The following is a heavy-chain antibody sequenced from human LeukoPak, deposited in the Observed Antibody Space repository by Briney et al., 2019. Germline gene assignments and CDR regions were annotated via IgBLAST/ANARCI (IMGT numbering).Heavy chain of an antibody. CDR2: IYYSGST. CDR3: ARDRLGNTVDY. D-gene: IGHD2-8*02. CDR1: GGSISNYY. V-gene: IGHV4-59*01. J-gene: IGHJ4*02. Sequence: SETLSLTCTVSGGSISNYYWTWIRQPPGKGLEWIGYIYYSGSTNYNPSLKSRVTMSVDTSKNQFSLKLSSVTAADTAVYYCARDRLGNTVDYWGQGTLVTASS.